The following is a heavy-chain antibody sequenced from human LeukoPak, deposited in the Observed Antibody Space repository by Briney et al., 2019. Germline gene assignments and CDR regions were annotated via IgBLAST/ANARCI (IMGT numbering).Heavy chain of an antibody. Sequence: PSETLSLTCAVYGGSFSGYYWSWIRQPPGKGLEWIGEINHSGSTNYNPSLKSRVTISVDTSKNQFSLKLSSVTAADTAVYYCARGRLRSPMDVWGQGTTVTVSS. CDR1: GGSFSGYY. CDR3: ARGRLRSPMDV. J-gene: IGHJ6*02. CDR2: INHSGST. D-gene: IGHD4-17*01. V-gene: IGHV4-34*01.